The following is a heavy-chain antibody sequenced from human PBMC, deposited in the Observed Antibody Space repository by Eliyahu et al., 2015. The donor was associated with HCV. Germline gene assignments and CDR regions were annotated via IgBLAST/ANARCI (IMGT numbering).Heavy chain of an antibody. Sequence: QVQLVESGGGVVQPGRSLRLSCAASGFTFSSYGMHWVRQAPGKGVGWGAVIWYDGSNKYYADSVKGRFTISRDNSKNTLYLQMNSLRAEDTAVYYCARDQQQLVVGWGFDYWGQGTLVTVSS. CDR3: ARDQQQLVVGWGFDY. CDR1: GFTFSSYG. J-gene: IGHJ4*02. CDR2: IWYDGSNK. D-gene: IGHD6-13*01. V-gene: IGHV3-33*01.